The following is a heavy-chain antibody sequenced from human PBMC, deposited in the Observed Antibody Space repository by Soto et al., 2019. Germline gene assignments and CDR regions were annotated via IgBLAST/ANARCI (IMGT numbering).Heavy chain of an antibody. CDR3: ARDGVIISSSWNHYYYGMDV. CDR1: GYTFTSYD. D-gene: IGHD6-13*01. V-gene: IGHV1-8*01. Sequence: QVQLVQSGAEVKKPGASVKVSCKASGYTFTSYDINWVRQATGQGLEWMGWINPNRGNTGYAQKFQGRVTMTRNPYISTAHMERRSLRSEDTAVYYCARDGVIISSSWNHYYYGMDVWGQGTTVTVSS. CDR2: INPNRGNT. J-gene: IGHJ6*02.